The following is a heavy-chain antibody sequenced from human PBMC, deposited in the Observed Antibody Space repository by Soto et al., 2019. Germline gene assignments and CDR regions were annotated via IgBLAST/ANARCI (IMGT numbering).Heavy chain of an antibody. D-gene: IGHD3-3*01. CDR1: GYTFTGYY. CDR2: INPNSGGT. V-gene: IGHV1-2*02. CDR3: ARVDFYYDFWSGYSRRHDWFDP. Sequence: ASVKVSCKASGYTFTGYYMHWVRQAPGQGLEWMGWINPNSGGTNYAQKFQGRVTMTRDTSISTAYMELSRLRSDDTAVYYCARVDFYYDFWSGYSRRHDWFDPWGQGTLVTVSS. J-gene: IGHJ5*02.